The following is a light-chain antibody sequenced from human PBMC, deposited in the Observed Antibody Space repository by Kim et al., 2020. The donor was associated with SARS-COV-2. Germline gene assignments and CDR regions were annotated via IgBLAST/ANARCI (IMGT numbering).Light chain of an antibody. CDR2: STN. V-gene: IGLV7-43*01. J-gene: IGLJ3*02. CDR3: LLYYGSTRV. CDR1: TGAVTSGYS. Sequence: GEPVTLTCTSSTGAVTSGYSPNWFQQKPGQAPRALIFSTNKKHSWTPSRFSASLLGGKAALTLSGAQPEDEADYYCLLYYGSTRVFGGGTKVTVL.